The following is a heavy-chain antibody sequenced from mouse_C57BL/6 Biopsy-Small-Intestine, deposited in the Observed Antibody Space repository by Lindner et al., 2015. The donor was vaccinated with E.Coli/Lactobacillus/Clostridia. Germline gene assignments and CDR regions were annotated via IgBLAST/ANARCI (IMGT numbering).Heavy chain of an antibody. CDR1: GYTFTSYA. CDR3: AREGDDSSGYAVVFEN. Sequence: SVKVSCKASGYTFTSYAMHWVRQAPGQRLEWMGWINAGNGNTKYSQKFQGRVTITRDTSASIAYMELSSLRSEDTAVYYCAREGDDSSGYAVVFENWGQGTLVTVSS. V-gene: IGHV1-84*02. D-gene: IGHD1-1*01. CDR2: INAGNGNT. J-gene: IGHJ4*01.